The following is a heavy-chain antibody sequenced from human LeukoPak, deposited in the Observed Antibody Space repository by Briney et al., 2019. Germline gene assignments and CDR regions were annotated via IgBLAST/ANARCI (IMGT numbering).Heavy chain of an antibody. CDR2: IYRGGET. V-gene: IGHV3-53*01. CDR1: GFTVSSNY. CDR3: ARAQYCSGGSCYGDY. D-gene: IGHD2-15*01. Sequence: GGSLRLSCAASGFTVSSNYLSWVRQAPGKGLEWVSVIYRGGETYYADSVKGRFTISRDNTKNTLYLQMNSLRAEDTAVYYCARAQYCSGGSCYGDYWGQGTLVTVSS. J-gene: IGHJ4*02.